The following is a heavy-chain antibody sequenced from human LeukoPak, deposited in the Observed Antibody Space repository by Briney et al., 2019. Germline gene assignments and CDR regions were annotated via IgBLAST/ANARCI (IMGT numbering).Heavy chain of an antibody. J-gene: IGHJ4*02. CDR3: ARGLLGIDF. V-gene: IGHV3-74*01. Sequence: PGGSLRLSCAPSGFTFSSYWMHWVRQAPGEGLMGGSRIDTDGSNTNYADSVEGRFTISRDNAKNTLYLQMNSLRAEDTAVYYCARGLLGIDFWGQGTLVTVSS. D-gene: IGHD2-8*02. CDR1: GFTFSSYW. CDR2: IDTDGSNT.